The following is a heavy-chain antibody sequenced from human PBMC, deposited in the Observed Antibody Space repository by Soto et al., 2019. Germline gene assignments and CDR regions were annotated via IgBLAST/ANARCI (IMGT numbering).Heavy chain of an antibody. V-gene: IGHV3-30*18. CDR3: AKDRGPELHYYYYGMDV. CDR2: ISYDGSNK. CDR1: GFTFSSYG. J-gene: IGHJ6*02. Sequence: PGGSLRLSCAASGFTFSSYGMHWVRQAPGKGLEWVAVISYDGSNKYYADSVKGRFTISRDNSKNTLYLQMNSLRAEDTAVYYCAKDRGPELHYYYYGMDVWGQGTTVTVSS. D-gene: IGHD1-7*01.